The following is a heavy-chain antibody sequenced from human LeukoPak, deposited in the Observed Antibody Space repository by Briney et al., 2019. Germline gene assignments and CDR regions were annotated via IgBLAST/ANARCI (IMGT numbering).Heavy chain of an antibody. CDR3: ARRGSSWDSSIDY. CDR1: GGSISSGDYY. CDR2: IYYSGST. J-gene: IGHJ4*02. D-gene: IGHD6-13*01. V-gene: IGHV4-30-4*01. Sequence: PSQTLSLTCTVSGGSISSGDYYWSWIRQPPGKGLEWIGYIYYSGSTYYNPSLKSRVTISVDTSKNQFSLKLSSVTAADTAAYYCARRGSSWDSSIDYWGQGTLVTVSS.